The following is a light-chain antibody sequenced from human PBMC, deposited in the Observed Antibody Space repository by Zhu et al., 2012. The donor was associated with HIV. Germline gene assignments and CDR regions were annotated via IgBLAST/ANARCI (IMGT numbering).Light chain of an antibody. CDR3: QQYGTSPKT. Sequence: EIVLTQSPGTLSLSPGERATLSCRASQSVSSSYLAWYQQKPGQAPRLLIYGASGRATGSPRPGSVAVGLGQDFTLTISRLVPEDFAVYYCQQYGTSPKTFGQGTKVEIK. V-gene: IGKV3-20*01. CDR1: QSVSSSY. J-gene: IGKJ1*01. CDR2: GAS.